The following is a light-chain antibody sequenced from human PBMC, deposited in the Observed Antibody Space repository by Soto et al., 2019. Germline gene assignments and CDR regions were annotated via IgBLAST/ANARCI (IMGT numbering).Light chain of an antibody. CDR1: QSISTNY. CDR2: AAS. CDR3: QQYGRT. J-gene: IGKJ5*01. Sequence: EVVLTQSPGTLSLSPGESATLSCRASQSISTNYLAWYQLKPGQAPRLLIYAASSRLTGIPDRFSGSGSGTDFTLTISRLEPEDFALYYCQQYGRTFGQGTRLEIK. V-gene: IGKV3-20*01.